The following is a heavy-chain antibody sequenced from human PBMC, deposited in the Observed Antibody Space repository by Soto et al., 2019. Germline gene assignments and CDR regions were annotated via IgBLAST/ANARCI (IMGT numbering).Heavy chain of an antibody. CDR2: IHDSGNS. J-gene: IGHJ6*02. Sequence: QVQLQESGPGLVKPSETLSLTCTVSGGSISGYYWSWIRQPPGKGLEYIGYIHDSGNSNYNPSLKRRVTISIDTSKTQFSLKLSSVTAADTAVYYCASETLDYDALTGYYRSYCMDVWGQGTTVTVSS. CDR1: GGSISGYY. V-gene: IGHV4-59*01. D-gene: IGHD3-9*01. CDR3: ASETLDYDALTGYYRSYCMDV.